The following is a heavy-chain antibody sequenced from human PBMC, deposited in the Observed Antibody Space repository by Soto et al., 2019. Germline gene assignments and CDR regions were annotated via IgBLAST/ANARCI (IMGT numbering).Heavy chain of an antibody. D-gene: IGHD3-10*01. J-gene: IGHJ6*02. CDR2: INSDGSST. Sequence: GGSLRLSCAASGFTFSSYWMHWVRQAPGKGLVWVSRINSDGSSTSYADSVKGRFTISRDNAKNTLYLQMNSLRAEDTAVYYCARGPSILVRGVYASGMDVWGQGTTVTVS. CDR1: GFTFSSYW. CDR3: ARGPSILVRGVYASGMDV. V-gene: IGHV3-74*01.